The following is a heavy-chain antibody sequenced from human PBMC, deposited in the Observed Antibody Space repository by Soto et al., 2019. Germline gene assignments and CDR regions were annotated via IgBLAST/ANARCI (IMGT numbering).Heavy chain of an antibody. CDR3: ARLKDLGAFDI. J-gene: IGHJ3*02. V-gene: IGHV4-30-4*08. CDR1: GGSISSGTSY. CDR2: IFYSGSS. D-gene: IGHD2-15*01. Sequence: SETLSLTCSVSGGSISSGTSYWSWIRQRPGEGLEWIGYIFYSGSSYYTPSLRGRVPILADTSKNQFTLTLSSVTAADTAVYYCARLKDLGAFDIWGQGTMVTVSS.